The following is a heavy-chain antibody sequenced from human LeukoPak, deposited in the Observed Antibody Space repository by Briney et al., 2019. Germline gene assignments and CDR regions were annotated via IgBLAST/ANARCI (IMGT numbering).Heavy chain of an antibody. CDR3: AREYYYGSGSSYKDY. D-gene: IGHD3-10*01. CDR1: GGTFSSYA. J-gene: IGHJ4*02. CDR2: IIPILGIA. Sequence: SVKVSCKASGGTFSSYAISWVRQAPGQGLEWMGRIIPILGIANYAQKFQGRVTITADKSTSTAYMELRSLRSDDTAVYYCAREYYYGSGSSYKDYWGQGTLVTVSS. V-gene: IGHV1-69*04.